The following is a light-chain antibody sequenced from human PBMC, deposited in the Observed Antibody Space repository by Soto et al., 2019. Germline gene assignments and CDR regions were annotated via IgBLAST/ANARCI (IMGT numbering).Light chain of an antibody. CDR3: QHFGSSRT. CDR1: QSVTSSY. Sequence: EIVLTQSPGTLSLSPGERATLSCRASQSVTSSYLAWYQQKPGQAPRLLIYGASGRATGIPDRFSGSGSGTDFTLAISRLEPEDFAVYYCQHFGSSRTFGQGTKVDIK. J-gene: IGKJ1*01. V-gene: IGKV3-20*01. CDR2: GAS.